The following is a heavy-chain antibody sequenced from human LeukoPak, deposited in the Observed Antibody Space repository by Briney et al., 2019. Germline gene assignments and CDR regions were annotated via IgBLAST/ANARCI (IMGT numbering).Heavy chain of an antibody. CDR2: INRNGNT. V-gene: IGHV4-34*01. D-gene: IGHD1-20*01. J-gene: IGHJ4*02. CDR3: ATYNWNDVGVDY. Sequence: SETLSLTCAISGEPFSGYYWGWIRQPPGKGLELIGEINRNGNTDYNPSLKSRVSMSIDTSKNQFSLKLISVTAADTAVYYCATYNWNDVGVDYWGQGTLVTVSS. CDR1: GEPFSGYY.